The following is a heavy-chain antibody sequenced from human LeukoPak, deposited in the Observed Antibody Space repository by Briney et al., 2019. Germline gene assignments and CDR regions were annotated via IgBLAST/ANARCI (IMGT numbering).Heavy chain of an antibody. V-gene: IGHV3-53*01. CDR3: AREGGWFDP. CDR1: GFIFTSYT. D-gene: IGHD3-16*01. J-gene: IGHJ5*02. Sequence: HPGGSLRLSCAASGFIFTSYTMHWVRQAPGKGLEWVSVIYSGGSTYYADSVKGRITISRDNSKNTLYLQMNSLRGEDTAVYYCAREGGWFDPWGQGTLVTVSS. CDR2: IYSGGST.